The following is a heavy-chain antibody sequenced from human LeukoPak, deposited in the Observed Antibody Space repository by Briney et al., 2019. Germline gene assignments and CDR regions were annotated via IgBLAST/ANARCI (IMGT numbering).Heavy chain of an antibody. Sequence: SETLSLTCIVSGVSISSSNCYWGCIRQPPGKGLEWIGSIYYSGGTYYNPSLTSRATISVDSSKSHFSLRLSSVTAADTAVYYCARLPNSGNYYDPSDIWGRGTMVTVSS. D-gene: IGHD1-26*01. J-gene: IGHJ3*02. CDR2: IYYSGGT. V-gene: IGHV4-39*02. CDR1: GVSISSSNCY. CDR3: ARLPNSGNYYDPSDI.